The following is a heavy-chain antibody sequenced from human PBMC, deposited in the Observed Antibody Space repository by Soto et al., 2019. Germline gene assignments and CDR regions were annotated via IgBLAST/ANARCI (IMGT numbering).Heavy chain of an antibody. CDR2: INHSGST. CDR1: GGSFSGYY. D-gene: IGHD2-2*01. V-gene: IGHV4-34*01. J-gene: IGHJ6*03. Sequence: SETLSLTCAVYGGSFSGYYWSWIRQPPGKGLEWIGEINHSGSTNYNPSLKSRVTISVDTSKNQFSLKLSSVTAADTAVYYCARVGVVPAASDYYYYYMDVWGKGTTVTVSS. CDR3: ARVGVVPAASDYYYYYMDV.